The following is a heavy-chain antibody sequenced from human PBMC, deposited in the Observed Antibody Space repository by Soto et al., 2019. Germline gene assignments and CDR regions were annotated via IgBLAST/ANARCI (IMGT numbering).Heavy chain of an antibody. Sequence: PSETLSLTXSVSGGSISGHYWTRIRQSPGKGLEWIGYIFYSGSTNYNPSLKSRVTISVDTSKNQFSLKMSSVTAADTVVYYCARVGSSGWSPDYWGRGTLVTVSS. D-gene: IGHD6-19*01. V-gene: IGHV4-59*11. CDR3: ARVGSSGWSPDY. CDR2: IFYSGST. J-gene: IGHJ4*02. CDR1: GGSISGHY.